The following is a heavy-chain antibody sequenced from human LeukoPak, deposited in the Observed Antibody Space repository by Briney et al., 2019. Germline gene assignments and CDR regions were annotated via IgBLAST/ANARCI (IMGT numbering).Heavy chain of an antibody. CDR1: GFTFSSYS. D-gene: IGHD3-10*01. V-gene: IGHV3-21*01. CDR3: ARTLPGYYGGGPHDAFDI. J-gene: IGHJ3*02. Sequence: PGGSLRLSCAASGFTFSSYSMNWVRQAPGKGLEWVSSISSSSSYIYYADSVKGRFTISRDNAKNSLYLQMNSLRAEDTAVYYCARTLPGYYGGGPHDAFDIWGQGTMVTVSS. CDR2: ISSSSSYI.